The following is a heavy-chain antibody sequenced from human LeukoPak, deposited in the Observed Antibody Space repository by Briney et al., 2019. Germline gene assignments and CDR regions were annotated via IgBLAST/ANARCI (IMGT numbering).Heavy chain of an antibody. V-gene: IGHV1-69*04. J-gene: IGHJ5*02. Sequence: SVKVSCKVSGGTFSSYAISWVRQAPGQGLEWMGRIIPIFGIANYAQKFQGRVTITADKSTSTAYMELSSLRSEDTAVYYCARSTAITMIVVDPWGQGTLVTVSS. CDR2: IIPIFGIA. CDR1: GGTFSSYA. CDR3: ARSTAITMIVVDP. D-gene: IGHD3-22*01.